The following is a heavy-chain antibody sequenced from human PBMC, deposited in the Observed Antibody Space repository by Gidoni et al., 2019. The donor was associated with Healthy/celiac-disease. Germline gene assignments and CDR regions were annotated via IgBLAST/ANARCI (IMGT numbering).Heavy chain of an antibody. V-gene: IGHV3-21*01. D-gene: IGHD3-22*01. CDR2: ISSSSSYI. CDR1: GVTFSSYS. CDR3: AREGVVVTVDAFDI. Sequence: EVQLVESGGGLVKPGGSLRPSCAAAGVTFSSYSMNWVRQAPGKGLEWVSSISSSSSYIYYADSVKGRFTISRDNAKNSLYLQMHSLRAEDTAVYYCAREGVVVTVDAFDIWGQGTMVTVSS. J-gene: IGHJ3*02.